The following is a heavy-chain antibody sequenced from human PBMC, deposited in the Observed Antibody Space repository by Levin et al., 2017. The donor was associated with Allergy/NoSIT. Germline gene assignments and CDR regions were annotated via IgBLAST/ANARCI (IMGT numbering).Heavy chain of an antibody. Sequence: GGSLRLSCAASGFTVSNYYMNWVRQAPGKGLEWVSLIYHTGETHYADSVKGRFTISRDNSKNTLYLQMNNLRAEDTAMYYCAREYVYYMDVWGRGTTVTVSS. V-gene: IGHV3-53*01. D-gene: IGHD2-8*01. CDR2: IYHTGET. J-gene: IGHJ6*03. CDR1: GFTVSNYY. CDR3: AREYVYYMDV.